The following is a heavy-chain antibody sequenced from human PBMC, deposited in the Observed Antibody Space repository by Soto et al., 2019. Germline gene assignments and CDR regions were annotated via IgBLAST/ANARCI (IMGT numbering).Heavy chain of an antibody. D-gene: IGHD1-26*01. CDR3: ARDRGGSYYLAVY. J-gene: IGHJ4*02. CDR2: INAGNGNT. Sequence: ASVKVSCKASGYTFTSYAMHWVRQAPGQRLEWMGWINAGNGNTKYSQKFQGRVTITRDTSASTAYMELSSLRSEDTAVYYCARDRGGSYYLAVYWGQGTLVTVSS. CDR1: GYTFTSYA. V-gene: IGHV1-3*01.